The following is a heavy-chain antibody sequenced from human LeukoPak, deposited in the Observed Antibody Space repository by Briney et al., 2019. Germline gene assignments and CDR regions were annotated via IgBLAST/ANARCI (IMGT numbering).Heavy chain of an antibody. CDR1: GGSISSYY. J-gene: IGHJ5*02. Sequence: PSETLSLTCTVSGGSISSYYWSWIRQPPGKSLECIGYIFYSGSTNYNPSLKSRVTISVDMSKNQVSLKLRSVTAADTAVYYCARVYPIVVVTGWFDPWGQGTLVTVSS. CDR3: ARVYPIVVVTGWFDP. CDR2: IFYSGST. D-gene: IGHD2-21*02. V-gene: IGHV4-59*01.